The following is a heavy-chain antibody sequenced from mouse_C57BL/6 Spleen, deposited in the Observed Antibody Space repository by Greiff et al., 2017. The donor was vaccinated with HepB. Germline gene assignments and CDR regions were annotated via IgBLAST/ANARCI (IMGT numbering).Heavy chain of an antibody. Sequence: QVQLQQPGAELMKPGASVKLSCKATGYTFTGYWIEWVKQRPGHGLEWIGEILPGNGSTNYNEKFKGKATFTADTSSNTAYMQLSSLTTEDSAIYYCARRYYGSSYAMDCWGQGTSVTVA. CDR2: ILPGNGST. J-gene: IGHJ4*01. CDR1: GYTFTGYW. D-gene: IGHD1-1*01. CDR3: ARRYYGSSYAMDC. V-gene: IGHV1-9*01.